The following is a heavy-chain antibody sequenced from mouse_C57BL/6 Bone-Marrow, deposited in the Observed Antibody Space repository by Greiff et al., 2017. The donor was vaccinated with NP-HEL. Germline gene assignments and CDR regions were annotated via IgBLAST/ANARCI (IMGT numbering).Heavy chain of an antibody. J-gene: IGHJ4*01. CDR3: ARITVVRAMDY. CDR2: IDPSDSYT. V-gene: IGHV1-59*01. Sequence: QVQLKQPGAELVRPGTSVKLSCKASGYTFTSYWMHWVKQRPGQGLEWIGVIDPSDSYTNYNQKFKGKATLTVDTSSSTAYMQLSSLTSEDSAVYYCARITVVRAMDYWGQGTSVTVSS. CDR1: GYTFTSYW. D-gene: IGHD1-1*01.